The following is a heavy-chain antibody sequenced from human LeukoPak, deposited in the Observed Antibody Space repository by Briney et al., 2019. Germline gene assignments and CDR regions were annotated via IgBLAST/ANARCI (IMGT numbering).Heavy chain of an antibody. J-gene: IGHJ5*02. D-gene: IGHD4/OR15-4a*01. Sequence: GGSLILSCSASGFTFSNYAMHWVRQAPGEGLEYVSAISSNGDSTYYADSVKGRFIISRDNSKNSLSLHMSSLRAEDTAVYYCVKSASSYGANWFDPWGQGTLVTVSS. CDR1: GFTFSNYA. CDR2: ISSNGDST. V-gene: IGHV3-64D*09. CDR3: VKSASSYGANWFDP.